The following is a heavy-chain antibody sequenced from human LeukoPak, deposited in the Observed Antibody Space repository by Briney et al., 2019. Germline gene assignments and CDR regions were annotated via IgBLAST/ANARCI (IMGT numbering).Heavy chain of an antibody. J-gene: IGHJ3*02. CDR2: ISAYNGNT. CDR1: GYTFTSYG. D-gene: IGHD4-17*01. V-gene: IGHV1-18*01. CDR3: ATNTVTLPLDAFDI. Sequence: GASVKVSCKASGYTFTSYGISWVRQAPGQGLEWMGWISAYNGNTNYAQKPQGRVTMTTDTSTSTAYMELRSLRSDDTAVYYCATNTVTLPLDAFDIWGQGTMVTVSS.